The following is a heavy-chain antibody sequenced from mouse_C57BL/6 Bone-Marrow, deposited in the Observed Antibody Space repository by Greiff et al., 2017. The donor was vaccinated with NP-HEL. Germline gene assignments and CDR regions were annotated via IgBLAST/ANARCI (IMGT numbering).Heavy chain of an antibody. J-gene: IGHJ2*01. Sequence: QVQLQQPGAELVKPGASVKLSCKASGYTFTSYWMQWVKQRPGQGLEWIGEIDPSDSYTNYNQKCKGKATLTVDTTSSTAYMQLSSLTSEDSAVYYCARGGDYDDFDYWGQGTTLTVSS. D-gene: IGHD2-4*01. V-gene: IGHV1-50*01. CDR2: IDPSDSYT. CDR1: GYTFTSYW. CDR3: ARGGDYDDFDY.